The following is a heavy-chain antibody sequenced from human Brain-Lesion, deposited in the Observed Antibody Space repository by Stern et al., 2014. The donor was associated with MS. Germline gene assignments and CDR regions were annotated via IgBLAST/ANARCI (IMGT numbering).Heavy chain of an antibody. Sequence: VQLVQSGAEVKKPGASVKVSCKASGYTFTGYYMHWVRQAPGQGLEWMGWINPKSGGTNYEQKFQGWVTMTRDTSINTAYMELSRLRSDDTAVYCCAAYYYDSTGYNDCWGQGTLVTVSS. CDR3: AAYYYDSTGYNDC. V-gene: IGHV1-2*04. CDR2: INPKSGGT. D-gene: IGHD3-22*01. J-gene: IGHJ4*02. CDR1: GYTFTGYY.